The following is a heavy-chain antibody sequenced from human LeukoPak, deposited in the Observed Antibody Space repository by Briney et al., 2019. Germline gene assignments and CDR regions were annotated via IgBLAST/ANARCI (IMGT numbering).Heavy chain of an antibody. CDR3: AKDHLRLLWFGESHYMDV. Sequence: GGSLRLSCAASGFTFSSYEMNWVRQAPGKGLEWVSYISSSGSTIYYADSVKGRFTNSRDNAKNSLYLQMNSLRAEDTAVYYCAKDHLRLLWFGESHYMDVWGKGTTVTISS. D-gene: IGHD3-10*01. CDR1: GFTFSSYE. CDR2: ISSSGSTI. J-gene: IGHJ6*03. V-gene: IGHV3-48*03.